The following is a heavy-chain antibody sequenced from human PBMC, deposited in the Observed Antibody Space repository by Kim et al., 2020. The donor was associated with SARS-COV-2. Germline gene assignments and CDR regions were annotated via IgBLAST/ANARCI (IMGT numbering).Heavy chain of an antibody. J-gene: IGHJ4*02. V-gene: IGHV1-3*01. CDR1: GYTFTSYA. CDR2: INAGNGNT. D-gene: IGHD3-10*01. Sequence: ASVKVSCKASGYTFTSYAMHWVRQAPGQRLEWMGWINAGNGNTKYSQKFQGRVTITRDTSASTAYMELSSLRSEDTAVYYCARNYYGSGSYYKATHFDYWGQGTLVTVSS. CDR3: ARNYYGSGSYYKATHFDY.